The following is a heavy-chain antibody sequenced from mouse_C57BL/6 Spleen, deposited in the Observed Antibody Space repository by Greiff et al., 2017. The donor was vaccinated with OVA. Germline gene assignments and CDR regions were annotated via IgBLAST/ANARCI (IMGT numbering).Heavy chain of an antibody. CDR1: GFTFSDYG. CDR3: ARWITTVVAYYYAMDY. V-gene: IGHV5-17*01. CDR2: ISSCSSTI. Sequence: EVKLMESGGGLVKPGGSLKLSCAASGFTFSDYGMHWVRQAPEKGLEWVAYISSCSSTIYYADTVKGRFTISRDNAKNTLFLQMTSLRSEDTAMYYCARWITTVVAYYYAMDYWGQGTSVTVSS. D-gene: IGHD1-1*01. J-gene: IGHJ4*01.